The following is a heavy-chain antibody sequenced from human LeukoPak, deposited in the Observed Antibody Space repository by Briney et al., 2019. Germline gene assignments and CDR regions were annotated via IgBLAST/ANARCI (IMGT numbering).Heavy chain of an antibody. V-gene: IGHV3-30*18. J-gene: IGHJ6*03. CDR1: GFTFSDYG. CDR2: ISYGGNTK. CDR3: AKDGNAHAYYFYHTDV. Sequence: GMSLRLSCEASGFTFSDYGMHWVRQAPGKGLEWVAVISYGGNTKYYGDSVKGRFTISRDNSKNTLDLQMNSLRAEDTAIYYCAKDGNAHAYYFYHTDVWGKGTTVTVSS. D-gene: IGHD4-23*01.